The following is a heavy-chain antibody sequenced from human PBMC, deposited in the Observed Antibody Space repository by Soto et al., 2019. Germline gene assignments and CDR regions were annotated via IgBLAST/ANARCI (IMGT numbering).Heavy chain of an antibody. D-gene: IGHD3-3*01. J-gene: IGHJ6*02. CDR2: IWYDGSNK. V-gene: IGHV3-33*01. CDR3: ARDLISASYYDFWSGYFHYYGMDV. CDR1: GFTFSSYG. Sequence: GSLRLSCAASGFTFSSYGMHWVRQAPGKGLEWVAVIWYDGSNKYYADSVKGRFTISRDNSKNTLYLQMNSLRAEDTAVYYCARDLISASYYDFWSGYFHYYGMDVWGQGT.